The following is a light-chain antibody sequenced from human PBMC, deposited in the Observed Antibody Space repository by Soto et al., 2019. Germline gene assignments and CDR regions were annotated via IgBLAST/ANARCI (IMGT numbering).Light chain of an antibody. V-gene: IGKV3-11*01. J-gene: IGKJ3*01. Sequence: IVLPPYPDTLSLSPGERAPLSCRASQSVSSYLAWYQQRPGQAPRLLIYDASNRATGIPARFSGSGSGTDFTLTISSLEPEDFAVYYCQHRNNRPFSFAPGAKVDI. CDR1: QSVSSY. CDR2: DAS. CDR3: QHRNNRPFS.